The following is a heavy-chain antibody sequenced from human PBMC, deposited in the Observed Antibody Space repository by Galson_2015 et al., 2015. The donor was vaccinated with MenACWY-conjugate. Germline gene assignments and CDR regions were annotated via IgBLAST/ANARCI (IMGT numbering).Heavy chain of an antibody. V-gene: IGHV3-23*01. Sequence: SLRLSCAASVFTFNNYAMTWVRQAPGKGLECVSGISGSGDLTYYADSVKSRFTISRDNSKNTLYLQMNSLRAEDTAVYYCAKASTLIAVVIVDYWGQGTLVTVSS. CDR3: AKASTLIAVVIVDY. CDR2: ISGSGDLT. CDR1: VFTFNNYA. J-gene: IGHJ4*02. D-gene: IGHD3-22*01.